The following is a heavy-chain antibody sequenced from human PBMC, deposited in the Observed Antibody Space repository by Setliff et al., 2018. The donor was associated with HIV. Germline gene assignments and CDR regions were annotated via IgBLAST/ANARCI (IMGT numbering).Heavy chain of an antibody. CDR2: INTNTGNP. J-gene: IGHJ4*02. Sequence: GASVKVSCKASGYTFTSFGITWVRQAPGQGLEWMGWINTNTGNPIYAQGFTRRFVFSLGTSVSTAYLQISSLKAEDTAVYYCARMNGSVKYAVPDPLIDHWGQGTLVTVSS. D-gene: IGHD3-10*01. CDR3: ARMNGSVKYAVPDPLIDH. CDR1: GYTFTSFG. V-gene: IGHV7-4-1*02.